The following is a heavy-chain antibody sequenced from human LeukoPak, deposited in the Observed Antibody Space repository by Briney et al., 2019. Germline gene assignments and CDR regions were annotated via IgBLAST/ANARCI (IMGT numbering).Heavy chain of an antibody. Sequence: GGSLRLSCAASGFTFRTYCMHWVRQAPAKGLEWVAVIAYDGSNKYYADSVRGRFTISRDNSKSTLFLQMNSLRVEDTAVYYCARLLQYSSSSGPPGFDYWGQGTLVTVSS. V-gene: IGHV3-30-3*01. CDR2: IAYDGSNK. CDR1: GFTFRTYC. D-gene: IGHD6-6*01. J-gene: IGHJ4*02. CDR3: ARLLQYSSSSGPPGFDY.